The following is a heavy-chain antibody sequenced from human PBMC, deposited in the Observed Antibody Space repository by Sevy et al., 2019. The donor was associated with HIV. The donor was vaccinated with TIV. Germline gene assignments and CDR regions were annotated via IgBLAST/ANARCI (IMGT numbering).Heavy chain of an antibody. J-gene: IGHJ1*01. CDR3: ARDLRGSRPVGYFQH. CDR1: GFTFSDYY. Sequence: GGSLRLSCAASGFTFSDYYMSWIRQAPGKGLEWVSYISSSSSIIYYADSVKGRFTISRDNAKNSLYLQMNSLRVEDTAVYYCARDLRGSRPVGYFQHWGQGTLVTVSS. D-gene: IGHD1-26*01. V-gene: IGHV3-11*01. CDR2: ISSSSSII.